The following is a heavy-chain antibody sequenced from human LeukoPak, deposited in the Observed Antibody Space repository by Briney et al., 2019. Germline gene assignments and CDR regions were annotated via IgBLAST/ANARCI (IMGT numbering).Heavy chain of an antibody. J-gene: IGHJ3*02. CDR1: GGSFSGYY. V-gene: IGHV4-34*01. Sequence: SETLSLTCAVYGGSFSGYYWSWIRQPPGKGLEWIGEINHSGSTNYNPSLKSRVTISVDTSKNQFSLKLSSVTAADTAVYYCARLPGYSPSFDIWGQGTMVTVSS. CDR2: INHSGST. D-gene: IGHD5-18*01. CDR3: ARLPGYSPSFDI.